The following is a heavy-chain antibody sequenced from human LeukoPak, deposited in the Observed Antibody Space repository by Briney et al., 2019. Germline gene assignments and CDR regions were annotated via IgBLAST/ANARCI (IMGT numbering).Heavy chain of an antibody. CDR1: GFTFSSYA. D-gene: IGHD2-2*03. V-gene: IGHV3-30*04. CDR2: ISYDGSNK. CDR3: ASGSGH. Sequence: GGSLRLSCAASGFTFSSYAMHWVRQAPGKGLEWVAVISYDGSNKYYADSVKGRFTISRDNAKNSLYLQMNSLRDEDTAVFYCASGSGHWGQGTLVTVSS. J-gene: IGHJ4*02.